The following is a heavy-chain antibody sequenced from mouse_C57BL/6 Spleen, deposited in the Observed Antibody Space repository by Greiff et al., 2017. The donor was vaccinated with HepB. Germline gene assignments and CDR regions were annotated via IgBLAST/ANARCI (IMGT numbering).Heavy chain of an antibody. CDR3: ARNYDYEGSPWFAY. D-gene: IGHD2-4*01. CDR2: INSDGGST. V-gene: IGHV5-2*01. Sequence: EVKLMESGGGLVQPGESLKLSCESNEYEFPSHDMSWVRKTPEKRLELVAAINSDGGSTYYPDTMERRFIISRDNTKKTLYLQMSRLRSEDTALYYCARNYDYEGSPWFAYWGQGTLVTVSA. J-gene: IGHJ3*01. CDR1: EYEFPSHD.